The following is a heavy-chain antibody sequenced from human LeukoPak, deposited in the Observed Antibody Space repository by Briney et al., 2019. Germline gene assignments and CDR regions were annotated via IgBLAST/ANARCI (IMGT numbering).Heavy chain of an antibody. Sequence: PGGSLRLSCAASGFTFSSYAMSWVRQAPGKGLEWVSAISGSGGSTYYADSVKGRLTISRDNSKNTLYLQMNSLRAEDTAVYYCAKDYYYDSSGYPNWFDPWGQGTLVTVSS. D-gene: IGHD3-22*01. V-gene: IGHV3-23*01. CDR3: AKDYYYDSSGYPNWFDP. J-gene: IGHJ5*02. CDR2: ISGSGGST. CDR1: GFTFSSYA.